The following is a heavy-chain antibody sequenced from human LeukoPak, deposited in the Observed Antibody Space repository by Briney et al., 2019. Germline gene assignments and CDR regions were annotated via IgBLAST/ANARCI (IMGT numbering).Heavy chain of an antibody. J-gene: IGHJ4*02. CDR3: AREYDQAFDC. CDR2: ISSSGSTI. V-gene: IGHV3-48*03. D-gene: IGHD2-2*01. CDR1: GFTFSSYE. Sequence: GGSLRLSCAASGFTFSSYEMNWARQAPGKGLEWVSYISSSGSTIYYADSVRGRFTISRDNAKNSVYLQMNSVGAEDTAAYYCAREYDQAFDCWGQGTLVTVSS.